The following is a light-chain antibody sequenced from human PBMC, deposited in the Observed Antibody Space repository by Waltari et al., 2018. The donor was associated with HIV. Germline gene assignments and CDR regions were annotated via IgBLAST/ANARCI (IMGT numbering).Light chain of an antibody. V-gene: IGLV2-14*01. J-gene: IGLJ3*02. CDR3: SSYASTSTRV. CDR1: SHDVGGYKY. Sequence: QSALTQPASVSGSPGQSITLPCTGTSHDVGGYKYVSWYQQHPGKAPKVVIYEVSNRPSGVSNRFSGSKSGNTASLTISGLQAEDEADYYCSSYASTSTRVFGGGTKLTVL. CDR2: EVS.